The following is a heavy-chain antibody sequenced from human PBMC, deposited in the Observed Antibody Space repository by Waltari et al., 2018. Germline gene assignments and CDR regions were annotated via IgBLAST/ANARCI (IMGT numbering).Heavy chain of an antibody. D-gene: IGHD2-21*01. CDR3: ARASYIDY. CDR2: ISDDGNNK. Sequence: QVQLVESGGGVVQPGRSLRLSCAVPGFTFSSYPMHWVRQAPGKGLDWVGVISDDGNNKDYVDYVKGRFTISRDNSKNTLYLQMNSLRAEDTAVYYCARASYIDYWGQGSLVTVSS. CDR1: GFTFSSYP. V-gene: IGHV3-30*04. J-gene: IGHJ4*02.